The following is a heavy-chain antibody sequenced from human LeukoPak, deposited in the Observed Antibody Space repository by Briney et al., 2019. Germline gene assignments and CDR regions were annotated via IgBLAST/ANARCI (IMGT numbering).Heavy chain of an antibody. Sequence: GGSLRLSCAASGFTFSSYSMNWVRQAPGKGLEWVAVISYDGSNKYYADSVKGRFTISRDNSKNTLYLQMNSLRAEDTAVYYCARGWLRASMIYWGQGTLVTVSS. CDR2: ISYDGSNK. CDR1: GFTFSSYS. D-gene: IGHD5-12*01. CDR3: ARGWLRASMIY. J-gene: IGHJ4*02. V-gene: IGHV3-30*03.